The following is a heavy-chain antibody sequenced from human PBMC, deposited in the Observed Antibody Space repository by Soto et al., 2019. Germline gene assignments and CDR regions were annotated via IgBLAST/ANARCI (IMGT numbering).Heavy chain of an antibody. V-gene: IGHV1-69*13. CDR1: GGTFSSYA. CDR2: IIPIFGTA. D-gene: IGHD2-8*01. CDR3: ARSAYIVLMVYAIGAAFDI. J-gene: IGHJ3*02. Sequence: VKVSCKASGGTFSSYAISWVRQAPGQGLEWMGGIIPIFGTANYAQKFQGRVTITADESTSTAYMELSSLRSEDTAVYYCARSAYIVLMVYAIGAAFDIWGQGTMVTVSS.